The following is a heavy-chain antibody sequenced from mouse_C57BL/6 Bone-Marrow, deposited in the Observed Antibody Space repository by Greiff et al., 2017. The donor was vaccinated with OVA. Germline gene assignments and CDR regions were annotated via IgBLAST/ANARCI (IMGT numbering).Heavy chain of an antibody. J-gene: IGHJ4*01. Sequence: QVQLQQPGAELVRPGPSVKLSCKASGYTFTSYWMHWVKQRPGQGLEWIGVIDTSDSYTNYNQKFKGKATLTVDTSNSKAYLQLSSLTSEDSAVYYCAIGEESSGYGNYYARDYWGQGTSVTVSS. V-gene: IGHV1-59*01. CDR2: IDTSDSYT. CDR1: GYTFTSYW. D-gene: IGHD3-2*02. CDR3: AIGEESSGYGNYYARDY.